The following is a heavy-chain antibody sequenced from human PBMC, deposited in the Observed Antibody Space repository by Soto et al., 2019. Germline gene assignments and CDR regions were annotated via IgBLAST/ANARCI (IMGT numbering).Heavy chain of an antibody. CDR2: IYWDDDK. Sequence: QITLKESGPTLVKPTQTLTLTCTFSGFSLSTSGVGVGWIRQPPGKALEWLALIYWDDDKRYSPSLKSRLTITKDTSKNQVVLTMTNMDPVDTATYYCAHFPGGSSGYYSKPFDYWGQGTLVTVSS. V-gene: IGHV2-5*02. CDR3: AHFPGGSSGYYSKPFDY. CDR1: GFSLSTSGVG. J-gene: IGHJ4*02. D-gene: IGHD3-22*01.